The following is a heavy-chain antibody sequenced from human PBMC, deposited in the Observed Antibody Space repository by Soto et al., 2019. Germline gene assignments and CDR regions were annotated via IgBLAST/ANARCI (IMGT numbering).Heavy chain of an antibody. CDR1: GFPSINID. D-gene: IGHD6-6*01. CDR2: ISSDGSTK. Sequence: EESLSRTYVSSGFPSINIDMHWVRQARGKGTEWVAVISSDGSTKHYADSVKGRFTSSRDNSKNTLYLQMNSLRGEDTAVYYCLFRDAQLSWFDSWGQGT. J-gene: IGHJ5*01. V-gene: IGHV3-30*03. CDR3: LFRDAQLSWFDS.